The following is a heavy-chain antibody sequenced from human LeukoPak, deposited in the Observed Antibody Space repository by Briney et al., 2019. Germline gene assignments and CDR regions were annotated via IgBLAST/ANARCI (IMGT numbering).Heavy chain of an antibody. J-gene: IGHJ3*02. V-gene: IGHV3-48*01. Sequence: GGSLRLSCAASGFTFSSYSMNWVRQAPGKGLEWVSYISSSSSTIYYADSVKGRFTISRDNAKNSLYLQMNSLRAEDTAVYYCARDPAGRTYYDFWSGRDRGAFDIWGQGTMVTVSS. CDR1: GFTFSSYS. D-gene: IGHD3-3*01. CDR3: ARDPAGRTYYDFWSGRDRGAFDI. CDR2: ISSSSSTI.